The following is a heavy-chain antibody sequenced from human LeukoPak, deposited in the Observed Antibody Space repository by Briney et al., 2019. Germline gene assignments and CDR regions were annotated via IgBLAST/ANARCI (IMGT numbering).Heavy chain of an antibody. D-gene: IGHD3-16*02. CDR1: GFTFSDSA. CDR2: ISSSGGNT. V-gene: IGHV3-23*01. CDR3: AKDIQLSA. Sequence: GGSLRLSCAASGFTFSDSAMTWVRQVPGKGLEWVSLISSSGGNTYYADSVKGRFTISRDNSKNTLSLQMNSLRVEDTAIYYCAKDIQLSAWGLGTMVTVSS. J-gene: IGHJ3*01.